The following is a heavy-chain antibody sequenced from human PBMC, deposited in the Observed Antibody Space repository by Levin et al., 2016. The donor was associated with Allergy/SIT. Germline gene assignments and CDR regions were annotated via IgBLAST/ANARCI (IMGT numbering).Heavy chain of an antibody. CDR3: ARDDYSNYVYYYYGMDV. Sequence: ASVKVSCKASGYTFTSYGISWVRQAPGQGLEWMGWISAYNGNTNYAQKLQGRVTMTTDTSTSTAYMELRSLRSDDTAVYYCARDDYSNYVYYYYGMDVWGQGTTVTVSS. V-gene: IGHV1-18*01. CDR1: GYTFTSYG. D-gene: IGHD4-11*01. CDR2: ISAYNGNT. J-gene: IGHJ6*02.